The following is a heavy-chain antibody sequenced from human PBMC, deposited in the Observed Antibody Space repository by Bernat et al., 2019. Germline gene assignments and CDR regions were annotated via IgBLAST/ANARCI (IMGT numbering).Heavy chain of an antibody. V-gene: IGHV3-23*01. CDR3: ARVSTVTTLEVSEYYYYMDV. CDR1: GFTFSSYA. CDR2: ISGSGGST. D-gene: IGHD4-11*01. J-gene: IGHJ6*03. Sequence: EVQLLESGGGLVQPGGSLRLSCAASGFTFSSYAMSWVRQAPGKGLEWVSAISGSGGSTYYADSVKGRFTISRDNSKNTLYLQMNSLRGEDTAVYYCARVSTVTTLEVSEYYYYMDVWGKGTTVTVSS.